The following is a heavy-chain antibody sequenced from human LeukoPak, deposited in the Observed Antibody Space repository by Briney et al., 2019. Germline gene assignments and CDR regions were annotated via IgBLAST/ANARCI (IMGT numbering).Heavy chain of an antibody. CDR1: GGSISSYY. CDR2: IYYSGST. CDR3: ARREGAAFDI. J-gene: IGHJ3*02. D-gene: IGHD1-26*01. V-gene: IGHV4-59*08. Sequence: SETLSLTCTVSGGSISSYYWSRIRQPPGKGLEWIGYIYYSGSTNYNPSLKSRVTISVDTSKNQFSLKLSSVTAADTAVYYCARREGAAFDIWGQGTMVTVSS.